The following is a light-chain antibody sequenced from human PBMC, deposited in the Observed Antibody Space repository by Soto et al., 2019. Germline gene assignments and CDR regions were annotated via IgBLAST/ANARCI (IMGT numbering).Light chain of an antibody. CDR2: DVT. CDR3: SSYTSSTTYV. J-gene: IGLJ1*01. CDR1: SSDVGLYNY. Sequence: QSALTQPASVSGSPGQSITISCTGTSSDVGLYNYVSWYQQHPGKAPKLMIYDVTNRPSGVSNRFSGSKSGNTASLTISGLQADDEADYYCSSYTSSTTYVFGTGTKLTVL. V-gene: IGLV2-14*01.